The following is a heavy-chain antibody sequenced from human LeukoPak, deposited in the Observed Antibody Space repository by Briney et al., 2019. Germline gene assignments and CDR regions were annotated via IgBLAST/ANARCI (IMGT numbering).Heavy chain of an antibody. CDR2: IKQDGTER. CDR1: GFTFSDYN. CDR3: ARDRGAVAALDAFDI. J-gene: IGHJ3*02. Sequence: GGSLRLSCVASGFTFSDYNMNWVRQAPGKGLEWVANIKQDGTERYYVDSVKGRFTISRDNAKNSLYLQMNSLRAEDTAVYYCARDRGAVAALDAFDIWGQGTMVTVSS. V-gene: IGHV3-7*01. D-gene: IGHD6-19*01.